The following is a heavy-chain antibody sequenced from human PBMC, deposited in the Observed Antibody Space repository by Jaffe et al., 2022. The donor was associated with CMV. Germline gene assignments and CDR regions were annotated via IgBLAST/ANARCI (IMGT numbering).Heavy chain of an antibody. D-gene: IGHD3-22*01. Sequence: QVQLQQWGAGLLKPSETLSLTCAVYGGSFSGYYWSWIRQPPGKGLEWIGEINHSGSTNYNPSLKSRVTISVDTSKNQFSLKLSSVTAADTAVYYCARGVKLAYYYDSSSHRRGPYYYYYMDVWGKGTTVTVSS. CDR2: INHSGST. V-gene: IGHV4-34*01. CDR3: ARGVKLAYYYDSSSHRRGPYYYYYMDV. CDR1: GGSFSGYY. J-gene: IGHJ6*03.